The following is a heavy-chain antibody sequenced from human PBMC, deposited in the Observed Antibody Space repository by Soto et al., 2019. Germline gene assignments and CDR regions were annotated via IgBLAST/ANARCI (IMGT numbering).Heavy chain of an antibody. CDR3: VRLLWFGELT. D-gene: IGHD3-10*01. CDR1: GFSLSTSGVG. J-gene: IGHJ4*02. V-gene: IGHV2-5*02. Sequence: QITLKESGPTLVKPTQTLTLTCTISGFSLSTSGVGVGWIRQPPGKALDWLALIYWDGDKRYSPSLKSRLTITKDTSKNQVVLTMSNMDPVDTATYYCVRLLWFGELTWGQGTLVTVSS. CDR2: IYWDGDK.